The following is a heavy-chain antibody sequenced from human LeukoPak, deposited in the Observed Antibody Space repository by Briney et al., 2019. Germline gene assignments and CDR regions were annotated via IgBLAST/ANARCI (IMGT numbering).Heavy chain of an antibody. Sequence: ASVKVSCKASGYTFTGYYMHWVRQAPGQGLEWMGWINPNGGGTNYAQKFQGRVTMTRDTSISTAYMELSRLRSDDTAVYYCARESERWLQPFDYWGQGTLVTVSS. CDR3: ARESERWLQPFDY. D-gene: IGHD5-24*01. CDR1: GYTFTGYY. CDR2: INPNGGGT. J-gene: IGHJ4*02. V-gene: IGHV1-2*02.